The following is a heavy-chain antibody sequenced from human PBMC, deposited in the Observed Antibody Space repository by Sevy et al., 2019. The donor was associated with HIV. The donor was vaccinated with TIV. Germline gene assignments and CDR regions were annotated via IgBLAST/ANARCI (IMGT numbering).Heavy chain of an antibody. Sequence: TETLSLTCTVSGDSMNGYFWSWIRQPPGKGLEWIGYISYRGNTNYNPSLKSRVTISPDKSKNQFSLRLSSVTAADTAVYYCARSFWATAPTSFHHWGQGTLVTVSS. CDR1: GDSMNGYF. CDR2: ISYRGNT. J-gene: IGHJ1*01. CDR3: ARSFWATAPTSFHH. V-gene: IGHV4-59*01. D-gene: IGHD4-17*01.